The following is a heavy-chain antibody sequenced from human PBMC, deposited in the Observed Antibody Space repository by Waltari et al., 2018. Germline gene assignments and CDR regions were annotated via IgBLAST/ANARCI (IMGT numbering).Heavy chain of an antibody. D-gene: IGHD1-26*01. J-gene: IGHJ4*02. CDR3: ARGRAGATGTDFDY. CDR2: IYTSGST. CDR1: GGPISSYY. V-gene: IGHV4-4*07. Sequence: QVQLQESGPGLVKPSETLSLTCTVSGGPISSYYWSWIRQPAGKGLEWIGRIYTSGSTNYNPSLKSRVTTSVDTSKNQFSLKLSSVTAADTAVYYCARGRAGATGTDFDYWGQGTLVTVSS.